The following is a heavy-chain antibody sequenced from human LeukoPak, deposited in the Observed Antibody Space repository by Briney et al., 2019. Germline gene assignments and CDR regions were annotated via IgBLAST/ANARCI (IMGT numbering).Heavy chain of an antibody. CDR3: ARTRPLYSSSWYSPHFDY. V-gene: IGHV1-2*04. CDR1: GYTFTGYY. D-gene: IGHD6-13*01. CDR2: INPNSGGT. Sequence: ASVKVSCKASGYTFTGYYMHWVRQAPGQGLEWMGWINPNSGGTNYAQKFQGWVTMTRDTSISTAYMELSRLSSDDTAVYYCARTRPLYSSSWYSPHFDYWGQGTLVTVSS. J-gene: IGHJ4*02.